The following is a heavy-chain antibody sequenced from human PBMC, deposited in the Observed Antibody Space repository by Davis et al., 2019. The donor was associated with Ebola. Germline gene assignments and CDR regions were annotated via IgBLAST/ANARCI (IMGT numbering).Heavy chain of an antibody. Sequence: SGPTLVKPTETLTLTCTVSGFSLSNARMGVTWIRQPPGKALEWLAHIFSNDEKSYSKSLQSRLTISKDTSKSHVVLTMTNMDPVDTATYYCARISGTVTTLGYYYYDMDVWGQGTTVTVSS. CDR3: ARISGTVTTLGYYYYDMDV. V-gene: IGHV2-26*01. CDR2: IFSNDEK. CDR1: GFSLSNARMG. D-gene: IGHD4-11*01. J-gene: IGHJ6*02.